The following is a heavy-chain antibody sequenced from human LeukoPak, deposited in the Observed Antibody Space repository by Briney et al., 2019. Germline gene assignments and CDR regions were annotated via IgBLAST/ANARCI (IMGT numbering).Heavy chain of an antibody. CDR1: GFTFSSYA. CDR3: AKVLASVAARPYFDY. D-gene: IGHD6-6*01. CDR2: ISGSGGST. J-gene: IGHJ4*02. V-gene: IGHV3-23*01. Sequence: GGSLRLSCAASGFTFSSYAMSWVRQAPGQGLEWVSAISGSGGSTYYADSVKGRFTISRDNSKNTLYLQMNSLRAEDTAVYYCAKVLASVAARPYFDYWGQGTLVTVSS.